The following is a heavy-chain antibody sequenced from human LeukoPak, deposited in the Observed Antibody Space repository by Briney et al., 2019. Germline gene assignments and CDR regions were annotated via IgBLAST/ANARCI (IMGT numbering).Heavy chain of an antibody. CDR2: ISSSGSTI. Sequence: PGGSLRLSCAASGLTFSNAWMSWVRQAPGKGLEWVSYISSSGSTIYYADSVKGRFTISRDNAKNSLYLQMNSLRAEDTAVYYCARDQRDYDYVWGSYRYYGMDVWGQGTTVTVSS. CDR1: GLTFSNAW. D-gene: IGHD3-16*02. J-gene: IGHJ6*02. V-gene: IGHV3-11*01. CDR3: ARDQRDYDYVWGSYRYYGMDV.